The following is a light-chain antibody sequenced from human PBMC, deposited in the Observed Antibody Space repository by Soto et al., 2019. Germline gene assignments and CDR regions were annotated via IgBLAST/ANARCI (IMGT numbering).Light chain of an antibody. CDR3: QQRDYLPIT. J-gene: IGKJ5*01. CDR2: DAS. Sequence: EIVLTQSPATLSLSPGERAALSCRASQSVRSSLAWYQQKPGQAPRPLIYDASKRASDIPARFSGSGSETDFTLTISSLEPEDFAVYYCQQRDYLPITFAQGTRLEIK. CDR1: QSVRSS. V-gene: IGKV3-11*01.